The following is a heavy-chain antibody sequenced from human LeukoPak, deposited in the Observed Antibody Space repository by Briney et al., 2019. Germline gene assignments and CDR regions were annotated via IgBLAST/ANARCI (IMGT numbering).Heavy chain of an antibody. CDR1: GFTFGSYW. Sequence: GSLRLSCAASGFTFGSYWMSWVRQAPGKGLEWIGYIYYTGSANYNPSLKSRVTMSVDTSKNQFSLKLSSVTAADTAVYYCARQRADRIFGVVMGFGLDYWGRGTLVTVSS. CDR2: IYYTGSA. D-gene: IGHD3-3*02. J-gene: IGHJ4*02. CDR3: ARQRADRIFGVVMGFGLDY. V-gene: IGHV4-59*12.